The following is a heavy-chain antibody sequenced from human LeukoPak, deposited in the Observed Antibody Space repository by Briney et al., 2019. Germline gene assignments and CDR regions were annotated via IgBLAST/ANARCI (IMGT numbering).Heavy chain of an antibody. J-gene: IGHJ4*02. CDR3: ARAPMTTEDY. Sequence: GGSLRLSCVASGFIVSSNYMSWVRQAPGKGLEWVSVIYSGGGTNYADSVKGRSTISRDRSKNTLYLQMNSLRVEDTAVYCCARAPMTTEDYWGQGTLVTVSS. V-gene: IGHV3-53*01. D-gene: IGHD4-17*01. CDR2: IYSGGGT. CDR1: GFIVSSNY.